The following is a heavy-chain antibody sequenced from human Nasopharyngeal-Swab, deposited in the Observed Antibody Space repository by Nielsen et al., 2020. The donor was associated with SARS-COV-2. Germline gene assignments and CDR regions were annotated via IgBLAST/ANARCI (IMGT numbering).Heavy chain of an antibody. V-gene: IGHV4-59*01. J-gene: IGHJ5*02. CDR3: ARELYSSGWYDV. D-gene: IGHD6-19*01. CDR2: IYYSGST. Sequence: WIRQPPGKGLEWIGYIYYSGSTNYNPSLKSRVTISVDTFKNQFSLKLSSVTAADTAVYYCARELYSSGWYDVWGQGTLVTVSS.